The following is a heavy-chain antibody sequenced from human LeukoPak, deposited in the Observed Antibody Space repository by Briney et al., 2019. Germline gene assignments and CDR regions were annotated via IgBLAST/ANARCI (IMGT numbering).Heavy chain of an antibody. CDR1: GGSISSSSYY. V-gene: IGHV4-39*01. D-gene: IGHD5-24*01. J-gene: IGHJ4*02. Sequence: SETLSLTCTVSGGSISSSSYYWGWIRQPPGKGLEWIGSIYYSGSTYHNPSLKSRVTISVDTSKNQFSLKLSSVTAADTAVYYCARHREDEGPDYWGQGTLVTVSS. CDR2: IYYSGST. CDR3: ARHREDEGPDY.